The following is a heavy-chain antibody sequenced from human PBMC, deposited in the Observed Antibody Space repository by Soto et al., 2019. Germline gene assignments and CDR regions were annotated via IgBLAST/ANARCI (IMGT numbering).Heavy chain of an antibody. CDR1: GFTFSSYS. D-gene: IGHD3-9*01. CDR2: ISSSSSYI. V-gene: IGHV3-21*01. Sequence: EVQLVESGGGLVKPGGSLRLSCAASGFTFSSYSMNWVRQAPGKGLEWVSSISSSSSYIYYADSVKGRFTISRDNAKNSLYLQMNSLRAEDTAVYYCARDWGWRFQNYDILTAWGAFDIWGQGTMVTVSS. CDR3: ARDWGWRFQNYDILTAWGAFDI. J-gene: IGHJ3*02.